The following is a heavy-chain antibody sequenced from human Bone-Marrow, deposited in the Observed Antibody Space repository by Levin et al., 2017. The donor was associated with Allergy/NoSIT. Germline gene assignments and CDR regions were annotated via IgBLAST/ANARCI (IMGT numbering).Heavy chain of an antibody. CDR1: GASISSFY. CDR3: ARKGGGSGWYSHYFDF. V-gene: IGHV4-59*01. D-gene: IGHD6-13*01. CDR2: IYHSGGT. J-gene: IGHJ4*02. Sequence: GSLRLSCAVSGASISSFYWSWIRQPPGKGLEWIGYIYHSGGTNYNPSLNSRVTITIDSSKNQFSLKLSSMTAADTAIYYCARKGGGSGWYSHYFDFWGQGTRVTVSS.